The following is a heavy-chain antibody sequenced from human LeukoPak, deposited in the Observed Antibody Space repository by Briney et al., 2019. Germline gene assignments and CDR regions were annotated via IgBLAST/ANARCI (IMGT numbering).Heavy chain of an antibody. Sequence: PGGSLRLSCAVSGFNFDDYAMHWVRQAPGRGLEWVSGINWKTGNGIYADSVKGRFTISRDNAKNSLYLQMSSLRAEDTALYYCTRQAARWQLDLWGRGTLLTVSS. CDR2: INWKTGNG. V-gene: IGHV3-9*01. D-gene: IGHD5-24*01. CDR3: TRQAARWQLDL. J-gene: IGHJ2*01. CDR1: GFNFDDYA.